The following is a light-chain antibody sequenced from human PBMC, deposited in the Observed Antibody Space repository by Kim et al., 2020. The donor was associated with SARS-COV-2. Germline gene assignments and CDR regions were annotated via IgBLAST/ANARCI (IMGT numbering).Light chain of an antibody. CDR1: SIGRTA. CDR2: YDS. V-gene: IGLV3-21*04. CDR3: QVYDNSSDHWV. Sequence: PGKTAGITCEGTSIGRTAVPGCRQRPGQAPVLIISYDSDRPSGSPERFSGSNSGETAALTISRVEVGDEADYYCQVYDNSSDHWVFGGGTKLTVL. J-gene: IGLJ3*02.